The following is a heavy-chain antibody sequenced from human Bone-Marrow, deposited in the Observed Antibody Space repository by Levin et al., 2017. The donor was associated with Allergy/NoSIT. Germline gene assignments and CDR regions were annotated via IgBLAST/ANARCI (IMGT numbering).Heavy chain of an antibody. J-gene: IGHJ6*02. CDR1: GYTFTSYD. Sequence: PGESLKISCKASGYTFTSYDINWVRQATGQGLEWMGWMNPNSGNTGYAQKFQGRVTMTRNTSISTAYMELSSLRSEDTAVYYCARGEGDGYFDWYKTVIYGMDVWGQGTTVTVSS. V-gene: IGHV1-8*01. D-gene: IGHD3-9*01. CDR2: MNPNSGNT. CDR3: ARGEGDGYFDWYKTVIYGMDV.